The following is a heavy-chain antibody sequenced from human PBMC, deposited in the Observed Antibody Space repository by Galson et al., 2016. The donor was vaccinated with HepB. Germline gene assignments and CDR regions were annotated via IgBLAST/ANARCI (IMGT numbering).Heavy chain of an antibody. CDR3: ARSNNDLLTGYFHY. D-gene: IGHD3-9*01. CDR1: GGTFSSHS. V-gene: IGHV1-69*13. Sequence: SVKVSCKASGGTFSSHSISWVRQAPGQGLEWMGGIIPIFGTANYAQKFQGRVTITADASTFTAYLEVSSLRFEDTAVYFCARSNNDLLTGYFHYRGQGTLVTVSS. J-gene: IGHJ4*02. CDR2: IIPIFGTA.